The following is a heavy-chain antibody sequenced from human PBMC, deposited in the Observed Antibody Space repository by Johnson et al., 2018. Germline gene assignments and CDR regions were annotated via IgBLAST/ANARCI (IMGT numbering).Heavy chain of an antibody. CDR2: IDGSSSST. CDR1: GFTFSSYV. CDR3: ANGSSSSRPYYFDC. Sequence: VQLVQSGGGLGQPGGSLRLSCAASGFTFSSYVMSWVRQAPGKGLEWISAIDGSSSSTYYADSVKGRFTLSRDSSKNTLSLQRDSLRDDDTAVYYCANGSSSSRPYYFDCWGQGTLVTVSS. J-gene: IGHJ4*02. D-gene: IGHD6-6*01. V-gene: IGHV3-23*04.